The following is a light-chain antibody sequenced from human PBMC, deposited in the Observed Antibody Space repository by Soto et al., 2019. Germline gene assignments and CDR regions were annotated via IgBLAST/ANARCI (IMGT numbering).Light chain of an antibody. CDR3: QQYGSSPYT. Sequence: EIVLTQSPGTLSLSPGERATLSCRASQSVSSSYLAWYQQKPGQAPRLLIYGASSRATDIPDRFSGSGSGTDFTLTISRLEPEDFAVYYCQQYGSSPYTFAQGTKLEIK. CDR1: QSVSSSY. V-gene: IGKV3-20*01. CDR2: GAS. J-gene: IGKJ2*01.